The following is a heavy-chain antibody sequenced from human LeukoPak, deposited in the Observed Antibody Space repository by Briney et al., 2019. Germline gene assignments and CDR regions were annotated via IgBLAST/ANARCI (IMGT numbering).Heavy chain of an antibody. CDR2: ISSSSYI. CDR3: ARDRRSGSYSWGSWFDP. Sequence: PGGSLRLSCTASGFTFSRYWMTWVRQAPGKGLEWVSSISSSSYIYYADSVKGRFTISRDNAKNSLYLQMNSLRAEDTAVYYCARDRRSGSYSWGSWFDPWGQGTLVTVSS. D-gene: IGHD1-26*01. V-gene: IGHV3-21*01. CDR1: GFTFSRYW. J-gene: IGHJ5*02.